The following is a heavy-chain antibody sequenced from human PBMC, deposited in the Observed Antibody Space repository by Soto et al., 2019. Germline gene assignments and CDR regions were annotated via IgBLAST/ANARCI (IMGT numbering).Heavy chain of an antibody. CDR2: ISYDGSNK. V-gene: IGHV3-30-3*01. J-gene: IGHJ4*02. Sequence: GGSLRLSCAASGFTFSSYAMHWVRQAPGKGLEWVAVISYDGSNKYYADSVKGRFTISRDNSKNTLYLQMNSLRAEDTAVYYCARDRSVRITMIVVVITYYFDYWGQGTLVTVSS. D-gene: IGHD3-22*01. CDR3: ARDRSVRITMIVVVITYYFDY. CDR1: GFTFSSYA.